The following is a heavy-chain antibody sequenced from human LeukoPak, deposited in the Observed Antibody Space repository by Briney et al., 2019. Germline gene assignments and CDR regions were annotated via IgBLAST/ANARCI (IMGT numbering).Heavy chain of an antibody. CDR2: IYTSGST. D-gene: IGHD2-2*01. J-gene: IGHJ6*04. CDR1: AGSISNYY. Sequence: PSETLSLTCTVSAGSISNYYWSWIRQPAGKGLEWIGRIYTSGSTNYNPSLESRVTMSVDTSKNQFSLKLTSVTAADTAVYYCAREYCSSSSCSHCSYYYFMDVWGKGTKVTVSS. V-gene: IGHV4-4*07. CDR3: AREYCSSSSCSHCSYYYFMDV.